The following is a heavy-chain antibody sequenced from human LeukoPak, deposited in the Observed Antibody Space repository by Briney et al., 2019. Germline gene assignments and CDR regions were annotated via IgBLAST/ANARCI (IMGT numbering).Heavy chain of an antibody. D-gene: IGHD3-22*01. V-gene: IGHV4-61*05. CDR2: VDYRGST. CDR1: GVSISSSNSY. J-gene: IGHJ4*02. CDR3: ARRHYDSSSYDD. Sequence: SETLSLTCTVSGVSISSSNSYWGWIRQPPGKGLEWIGYVDYRGSTNYNTSLKSRVTISVDTSKNQFSLKLNSVTAADTAVYYCARRHYDSSSYDDWGQGTLVTVSS.